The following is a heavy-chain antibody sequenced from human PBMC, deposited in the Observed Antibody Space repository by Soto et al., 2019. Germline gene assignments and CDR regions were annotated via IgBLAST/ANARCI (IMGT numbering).Heavy chain of an antibody. Sequence: SVKVSCQGSGSPVTSYGVSWVRPAPGQGDEWMGWISASHGHTHYAQKLQGRVAMTTDTPTSTAYMELRRLRSDVTAVYYCAREDYYDSSGSYGMDVWGQGTTVTVSS. CDR3: AREDYYDSSGSYGMDV. V-gene: IGHV1-18*01. D-gene: IGHD3-22*01. J-gene: IGHJ6*02. CDR1: GSPVTSYG. CDR2: ISASHGHT.